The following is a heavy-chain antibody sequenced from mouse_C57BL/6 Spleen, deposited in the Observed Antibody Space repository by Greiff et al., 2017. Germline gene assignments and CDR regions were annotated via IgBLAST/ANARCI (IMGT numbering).Heavy chain of an antibody. V-gene: IGHV1-55*01. CDR2: IYPGRGST. CDR3: ARYLDDYFDD. D-gene: IGHD5-1*01. J-gene: IGHJ2*01. CDR1: GYTFTSYW. Sequence: QVQLKQPGAELVKPGASVKMSCKASGYTFTSYWITWVKQRPGQGLEWIGDIYPGRGSTNYNEKFKSKATLTVDTSSSTANMQLSSLTSEDSAVYYCARYLDDYFDDWGKGTTLTVSS.